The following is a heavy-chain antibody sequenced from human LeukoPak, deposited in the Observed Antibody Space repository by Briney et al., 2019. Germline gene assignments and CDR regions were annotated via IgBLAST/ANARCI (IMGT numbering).Heavy chain of an antibody. CDR1: GGSISSSSYY. D-gene: IGHD3-16*02. CDR2: IYHSGST. J-gene: IGHJ3*02. Sequence: SETLSLTCTVSGGSISSSSYYWGWIRQPPGKGLEWIGSIYHSGSTYYNPSLKSRVTISVDTSKNQFSLKLSSVTAADTAVYYCARPTTSYDYVWGSYRFDAFDIWGQGTMVTVSS. V-gene: IGHV4-39*07. CDR3: ARPTTSYDYVWGSYRFDAFDI.